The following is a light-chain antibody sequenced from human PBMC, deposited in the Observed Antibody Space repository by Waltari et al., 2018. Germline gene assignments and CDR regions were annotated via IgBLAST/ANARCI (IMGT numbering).Light chain of an antibody. CDR1: SSDVGGYDY. CDR3: CSYAGRATWA. CDR2: DVS. V-gene: IGLV2-11*01. J-gene: IGLJ3*02. Sequence: QSALTPPRSVSGSPGHSVTISCPGPSSDVGGYDYVSWYQQYPGKAPKLVIYDVSKRPSGVPDRFSGSKSGNTASLTISGLQAEDEADYNCCSYAGRATWAFGGGTKLTVL.